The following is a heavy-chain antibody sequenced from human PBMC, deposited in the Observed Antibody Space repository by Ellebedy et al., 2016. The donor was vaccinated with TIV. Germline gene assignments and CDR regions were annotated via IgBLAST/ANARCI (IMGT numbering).Heavy chain of an antibody. D-gene: IGHD5-24*01. CDR3: ARDYRDSEVYFDY. CDR2: VSAYNGDT. CDR1: GYTFTNYG. J-gene: IGHJ4*02. Sequence: AASVKVSCKASGYTFTNYGISWVRQAPGQGLEWIGWVSAYNGDTSSAPKFQGRVTLTTDTLTSTAYMELRSLRSDDTAVYYCARDYRDSEVYFDYWGQGSLVTVSS. V-gene: IGHV1-18*04.